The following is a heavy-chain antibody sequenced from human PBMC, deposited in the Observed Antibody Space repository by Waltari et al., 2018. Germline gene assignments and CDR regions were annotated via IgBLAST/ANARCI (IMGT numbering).Heavy chain of an antibody. Sequence: QVQLQQWGAGLLKPSETLSLTCAVYGGSFSGYYWSWIRQPPWKGLEWIGEINHSGSTNYNPSLKSRVTISVDTSKNQFSLKLSSVTAADTAVYYCARGIKNYGDPRLPEKYGMDVWGQGTTVTVSS. V-gene: IGHV4-34*01. CDR1: GGSFSGYY. CDR3: ARGIKNYGDPRLPEKYGMDV. CDR2: INHSGST. J-gene: IGHJ6*02. D-gene: IGHD4-17*01.